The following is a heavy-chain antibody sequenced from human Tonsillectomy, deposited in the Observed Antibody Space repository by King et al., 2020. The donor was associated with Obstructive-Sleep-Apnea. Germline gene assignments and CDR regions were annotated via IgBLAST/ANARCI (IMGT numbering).Heavy chain of an antibody. D-gene: IGHD2-15*01. CDR2: IRGEAYGGTT. Sequence: VQLVESGGGLVQPGRSLRLSCTGSGFTFGDYALNWFRQAPGKGLEWVGFIRGEAYGGTTDYAASVKGRFTISRDDSKSIAYLQMNSLKSEDTAVYYCTSYCSGGTCSVFYYYAMDVGGQGSTVTVSS. CDR1: GFTFGDYA. CDR3: TSYCSGGTCSVFYYYAMDV. V-gene: IGHV3-49*03. J-gene: IGHJ6*02.